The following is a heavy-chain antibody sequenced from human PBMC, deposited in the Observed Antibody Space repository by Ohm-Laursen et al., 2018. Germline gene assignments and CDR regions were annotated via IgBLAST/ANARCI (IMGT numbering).Heavy chain of an antibody. CDR2: MNPNSGNT. V-gene: IGHV1-8*01. D-gene: IGHD4-17*01. CDR3: AKPQYGDGGYYYYGMDV. Sequence: ASVKVSCKASGYTFTSYDINWVRQATGQGLEWMGWMNPNSGNTGYAQKFQGRVTMTRITSISTAYMELSSLRSEDTAVYYCAKPQYGDGGYYYYGMDVWGQGTTVTVSS. CDR1: GYTFTSYD. J-gene: IGHJ6*02.